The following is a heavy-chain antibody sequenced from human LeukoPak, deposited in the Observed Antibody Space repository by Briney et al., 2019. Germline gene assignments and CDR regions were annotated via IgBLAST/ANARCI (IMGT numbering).Heavy chain of an antibody. V-gene: IGHV3-23*01. CDR1: GFTFSRYS. Sequence: GGSLRLSCAAYGFTFSRYSMNWVRQAPGKGLEWVSAISGSGGSTYYADSVKGRFTISRDTSTNTLYLQMNSLRAEDTAVYYCAKEWLYCSSTSCGYWGQGTLVTVSS. CDR2: ISGSGGST. D-gene: IGHD2-2*01. J-gene: IGHJ4*02. CDR3: AKEWLYCSSTSCGY.